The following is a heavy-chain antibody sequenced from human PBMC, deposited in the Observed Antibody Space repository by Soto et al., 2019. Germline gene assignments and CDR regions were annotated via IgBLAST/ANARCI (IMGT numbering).Heavy chain of an antibody. CDR1: GFTFSSYA. CDR3: ARDNGLSDYDSSGYGYYFDY. J-gene: IGHJ4*02. Sequence: PGGSLRLSCAASGFTFSSYAMHWVRQAPGKGLEWVAVISYDGSNKYYADSVKGRFTISRDNSKNTLYLQMNSLRAEDTAVYYCARDNGLSDYDSSGYGYYFDYWGQGTLVTVSS. CDR2: ISYDGSNK. D-gene: IGHD3-22*01. V-gene: IGHV3-30-3*01.